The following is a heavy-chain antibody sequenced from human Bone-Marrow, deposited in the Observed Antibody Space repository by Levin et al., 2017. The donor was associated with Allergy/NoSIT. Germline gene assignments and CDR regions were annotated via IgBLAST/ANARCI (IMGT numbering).Heavy chain of an antibody. Sequence: GGSLRLSCKASGGTFTTQAINWVRQAPGQGLEWMGGISPMFETAVYAQKFQGRVTITADTSTSTVHMEVSSLRSEDTAVYYCTRDKGDDDDSSGRLWGMDVWGQGTTVTVSS. D-gene: IGHD3-22*01. CDR2: ISPMFETA. CDR1: GGTFTTQA. V-gene: IGHV1-69*06. CDR3: TRDKGDDDDSSGRLWGMDV. J-gene: IGHJ6*02.